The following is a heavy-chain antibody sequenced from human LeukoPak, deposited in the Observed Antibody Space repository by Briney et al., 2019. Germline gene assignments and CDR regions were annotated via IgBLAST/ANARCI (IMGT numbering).Heavy chain of an antibody. V-gene: IGHV4-59*08. Sequence: SDTLSLTCTVSGGSISSYYWSWIRQPPGKGLEWIGYIYYSGSTNYNPSLKSRVTISVDTSKNQFSLKLSSVTAADTAVYYCASAFTYYDILTGYYPAAFDIWGQGTMVTVSS. J-gene: IGHJ3*02. CDR1: GGSISSYY. D-gene: IGHD3-9*01. CDR2: IYYSGST. CDR3: ASAFTYYDILTGYYPAAFDI.